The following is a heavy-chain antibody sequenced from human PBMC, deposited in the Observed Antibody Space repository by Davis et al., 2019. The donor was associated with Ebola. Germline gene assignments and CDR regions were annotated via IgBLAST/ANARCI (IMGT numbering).Heavy chain of an antibody. V-gene: IGHV3-11*01. CDR1: GFTFSDYY. CDR2: ISSSGSTI. D-gene: IGHD2-8*01. Sequence: GESLKISCAASGFTFSDYYMSWIRQAPGKGLEWVSYISSSGSTIYYADSVKGRFTISRDNAKNSLYLQMNSLRAEDTAVYYCARSGVRGYYNGMDVWGQGTTVSVSS. CDR3: ARSGVRGYYNGMDV. J-gene: IGHJ6*02.